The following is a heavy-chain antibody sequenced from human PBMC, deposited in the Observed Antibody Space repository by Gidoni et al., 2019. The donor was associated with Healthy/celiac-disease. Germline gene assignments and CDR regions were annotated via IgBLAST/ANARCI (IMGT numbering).Heavy chain of an antibody. D-gene: IGHD2-15*01. J-gene: IGHJ6*02. Sequence: QVQLVQSGAEVKKPGASVKVSCKASGYTFTSYGISWVRQAPGQGLEWMGWISAYNGNTNYAQKLQGRVTMTTDTSTSTAYMELRSLRSDDTAVYYCARDMAVVVVVAATRRVYGMDVWGQGTTVTVSS. V-gene: IGHV1-18*01. CDR2: ISAYNGNT. CDR1: GYTFTSYG. CDR3: ARDMAVVVVVAATRRVYGMDV.